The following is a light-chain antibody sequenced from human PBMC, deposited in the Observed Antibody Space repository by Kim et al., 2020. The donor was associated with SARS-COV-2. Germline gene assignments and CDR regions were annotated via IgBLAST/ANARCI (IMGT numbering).Light chain of an antibody. V-gene: IGKV1-5*03. J-gene: IGKJ2*01. Sequence: DIQMTQSPSTLSASVGDRVTITCRASESISSWLAWYQQKPGKAPKVLIYKASNLESGVPSRFSGSGSGTEFTLTISSPQPDDSATYYCQQYNSYPHTFGQGTKVDMK. CDR2: KAS. CDR3: QQYNSYPHT. CDR1: ESISSW.